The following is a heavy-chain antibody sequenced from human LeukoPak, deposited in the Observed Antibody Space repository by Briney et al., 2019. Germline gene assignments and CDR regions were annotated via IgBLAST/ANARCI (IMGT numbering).Heavy chain of an antibody. CDR2: IKQDGSEM. CDR1: GFMFRSYW. Sequence: GGSLRLSCVASGFMFRSYWMSWVRQAPRKGLEWVANIKQDGSEMNYVDSVKGRFTISRDNAKNSLYLQMNSLRAEDTAVYYCASPSLGVGSLFGFWGQGTLVTVSS. CDR3: ASPSLGVGSLFGF. V-gene: IGHV3-7*01. D-gene: IGHD1-26*01. J-gene: IGHJ4*02.